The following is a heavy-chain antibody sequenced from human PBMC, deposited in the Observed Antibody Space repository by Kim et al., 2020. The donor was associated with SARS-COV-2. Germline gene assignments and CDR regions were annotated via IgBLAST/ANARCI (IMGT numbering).Heavy chain of an antibody. CDR1: GFTVSSNY. J-gene: IGHJ3*01. CDR2: IYSGGST. CDR3: ARLFWSGYLGS. V-gene: IGHV3-53*01. D-gene: IGHD3-3*01. Sequence: GGSLRLSCAASGFTVSSNYMSWVRQAPGKGLEWVSVIYSGGSTYYADSVKGRFTISRDNSKNTLYLQMNSLRAEDTAVYYCARLFWSGYLGSWGQGTMVTVSS.